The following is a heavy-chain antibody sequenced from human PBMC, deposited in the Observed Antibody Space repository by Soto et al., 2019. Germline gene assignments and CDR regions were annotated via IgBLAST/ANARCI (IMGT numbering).Heavy chain of an antibody. J-gene: IGHJ6*03. CDR3: AKVPGYCSSTSCYLGYYYYYMDV. D-gene: IGHD2-2*01. Sequence: GGSLRLSCAASGFTFSSYAMSWVRQAPGKGLEWVSAISGSGGSTYYADSVKGRFTISRDNSKNTLYLQMSSLRAEDTAVYYCAKVPGYCSSTSCYLGYYYYYMDVWGKGTTVTVSS. V-gene: IGHV3-23*01. CDR1: GFTFSSYA. CDR2: ISGSGGST.